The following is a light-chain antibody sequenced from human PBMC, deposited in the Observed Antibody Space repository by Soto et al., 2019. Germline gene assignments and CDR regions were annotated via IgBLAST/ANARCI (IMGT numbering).Light chain of an antibody. Sequence: DIVLAQSPGTLSLSPGQRATLSCRAGQAVNPNYIAWYQQRPGQAPRLLLSSATTRATGIPDRFSGTGSGTEFSLAISRLEPGASAVYYCHFCGTSPFTFGPGSNLEIK. V-gene: IGKV3-20*01. CDR1: QAVNPNY. CDR3: HFCGTSPFT. CDR2: SAT. J-gene: IGKJ2*01.